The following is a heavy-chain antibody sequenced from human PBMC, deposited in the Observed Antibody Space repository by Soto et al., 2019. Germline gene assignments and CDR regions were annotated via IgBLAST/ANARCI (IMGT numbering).Heavy chain of an antibody. CDR1: GGSFSGYY. J-gene: IGHJ3*02. CDR3: ARDSCSSTSCYESAFDI. CDR2: IYYSRST. V-gene: IGHV4-34*11. D-gene: IGHD2-2*01. Sequence: PSETLSLTCAVYGGSFSGYYWSWIRQPPEKGLEWSGYIYYSRSTNDNPTLKSRVTISVATSKNQFSLKLSSVTAADTAVYYCARDSCSSTSCYESAFDIWGQGTMVTVSS.